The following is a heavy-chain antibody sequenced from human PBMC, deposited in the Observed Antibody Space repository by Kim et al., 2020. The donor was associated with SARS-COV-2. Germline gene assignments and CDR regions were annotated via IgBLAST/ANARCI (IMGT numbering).Heavy chain of an antibody. CDR3: ARGRGITMVRGVPRWFDP. J-gene: IGHJ5*02. D-gene: IGHD3-10*01. V-gene: IGHV4-34*01. CDR1: GGSFSGYY. Sequence: SETLSLTCAVYGGSFSGYYWSWIRQPPGKGLEWIGEINHSGSTNYNPSLKSRVTISVDTSKNQFSLKLSSVTAADTAVYYCARGRGITMVRGVPRWFDP. CDR2: INHSGST.